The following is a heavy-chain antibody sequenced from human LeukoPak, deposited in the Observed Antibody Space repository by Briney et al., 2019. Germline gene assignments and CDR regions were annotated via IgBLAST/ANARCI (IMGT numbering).Heavy chain of an antibody. Sequence: SETLSLTCTVSGGSISGNYWSWIRQPPGQGLEWIAYIHSSGYTNYNPYLQRRVTISVDTSKNQFSLKVTSVTTADAAIYYCAQRQGPTSGSYDYFDPWGPGAPVTVSS. J-gene: IGHJ5*02. CDR1: GGSISGNY. V-gene: IGHV4-4*09. CDR2: IHSSGYT. CDR3: AQRQGPTSGSYDYFDP. D-gene: IGHD1-26*01.